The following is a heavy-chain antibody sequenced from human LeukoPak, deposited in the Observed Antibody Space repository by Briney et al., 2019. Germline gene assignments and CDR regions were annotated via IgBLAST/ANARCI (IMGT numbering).Heavy chain of an antibody. CDR3: ARGRGYSYGWGYFDY. D-gene: IGHD5-18*01. Sequence: RRSLRLSCAASGFTFSSYGMHWVRQAPGKGLEWVAVIWYDGSNKYYADSVKGRFTISRDNSKNTLYLQMNSLRAEDTAVYYCARGRGYSYGWGYFDYWGQGTLVTVSS. CDR2: IWYDGSNK. CDR1: GFTFSSYG. V-gene: IGHV3-33*01. J-gene: IGHJ4*02.